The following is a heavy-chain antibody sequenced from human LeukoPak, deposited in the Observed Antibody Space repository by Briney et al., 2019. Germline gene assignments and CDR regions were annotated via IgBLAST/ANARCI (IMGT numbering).Heavy chain of an antibody. CDR1: GFTFSSYA. CDR2: ISYDGSNK. CDR3: ARVAVPGTYDY. J-gene: IGHJ4*02. Sequence: GGSLRLSCAASGFTFSSYAMHWVRQAPGKGLEWVAVISYDGSNKYYADSVKGRFTISRDNSKSTLYLQMGSLRAEDMAVYYCARVAVPGTYDYWGQGTLVTVSS. V-gene: IGHV3-30*14. D-gene: IGHD6-19*01.